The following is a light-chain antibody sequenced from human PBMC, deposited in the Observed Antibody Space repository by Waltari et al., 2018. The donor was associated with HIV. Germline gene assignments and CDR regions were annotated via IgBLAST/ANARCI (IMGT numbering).Light chain of an antibody. CDR1: QSINTN. J-gene: IGKJ3*01. V-gene: IGKV1-39*01. CDR2: AAS. CDR3: QQSYSTPLT. Sequence: DIQMTQSPSSMSASVGDRVNIACRADQSINTNLNWYQQKPGKAPKLLIYAASGLQSGVPSRFSGSGSGTDFTLTISSLQPEDFVTYYCQQSYSTPLTFGPGTKVDIK.